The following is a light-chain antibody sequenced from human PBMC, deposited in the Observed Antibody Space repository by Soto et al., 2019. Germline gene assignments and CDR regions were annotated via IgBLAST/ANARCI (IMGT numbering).Light chain of an antibody. CDR2: DAS. V-gene: IGKV3-11*01. J-gene: IGKJ5*01. CDR3: QQRSQWPIA. Sequence: EIVLTQSPGTLSLSPGERVTLSCRASQSVSSSYLAWYQQKSGQAPRLLIYDASNRATGIPARFSGSGSGTDFTLTISSLEPEDFAVYFCQQRSQWPIAFGQGTRLEIK. CDR1: QSVSSSY.